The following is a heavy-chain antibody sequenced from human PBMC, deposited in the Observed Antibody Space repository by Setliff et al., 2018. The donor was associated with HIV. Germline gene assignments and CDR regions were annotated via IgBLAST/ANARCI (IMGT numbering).Heavy chain of an antibody. D-gene: IGHD3-10*01. J-gene: IGHJ3*01. CDR3: ARQSYYVTGSFYTDVFDL. CDR1: GGSISTYY. Sequence: SETLSLTCTVSGGSISTYYWSWIRQPPGKGLEWIGSIYFTGSSDNNPSLKSRVTLSVDTSKHQFSLKLTSVTAADTAVYYCARQSYYVTGSFYTDVFDLWGQGTVVTVSS. CDR2: IYFTGSS. V-gene: IGHV4-59*08.